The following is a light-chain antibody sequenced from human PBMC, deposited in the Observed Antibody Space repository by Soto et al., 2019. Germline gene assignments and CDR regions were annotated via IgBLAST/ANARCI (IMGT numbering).Light chain of an antibody. V-gene: IGKV1-33*01. J-gene: IGKJ2*01. Sequence: TECRSCLSASVGDRVTITCQASHDITNYVNWYQQKPEKAPKLVIYDASNLEIGVPSRFSGSRSGADFTFTTYGLQPDDIPTYSCQQYDTLPHTFGQGTKVDIK. CDR3: QQYDTLPHT. CDR2: DAS. CDR1: HDITNY.